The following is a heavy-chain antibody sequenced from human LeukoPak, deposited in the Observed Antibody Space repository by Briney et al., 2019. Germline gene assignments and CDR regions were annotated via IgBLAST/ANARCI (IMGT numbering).Heavy chain of an antibody. CDR1: GFTFSSYA. D-gene: IGHD3-10*01. CDR2: ISGSGGST. Sequence: GGSLRLSCAASGFTFSSYAMTWVRQAPGKGLEWVSAISGSGGSTYYADSVKGRFTVSRDNSKNTLYLQMNSLRAEDTAVYYCASRSGSSPFDYWGQGTLVTVSS. J-gene: IGHJ4*02. CDR3: ASRSGSSPFDY. V-gene: IGHV3-23*01.